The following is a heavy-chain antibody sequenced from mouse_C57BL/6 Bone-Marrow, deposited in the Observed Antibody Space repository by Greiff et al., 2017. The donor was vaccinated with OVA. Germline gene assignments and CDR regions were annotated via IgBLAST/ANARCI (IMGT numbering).Heavy chain of an antibody. J-gene: IGHJ2*01. V-gene: IGHV5-2*01. D-gene: IGHD1-1*01. Sequence: EVKLMESGGGLVQPGESLKLSCESNEYEFPSHDMSWVRKTPEKRLELVAAINSDGGSTYYPDTMERRFIISRDNTKKTLYLQMSSLRSEDTALDYCARHPYGFNLNLYWGQGTTLTVSS. CDR3: ARHPYGFNLNLY. CDR1: EYEFPSHD. CDR2: INSDGGST.